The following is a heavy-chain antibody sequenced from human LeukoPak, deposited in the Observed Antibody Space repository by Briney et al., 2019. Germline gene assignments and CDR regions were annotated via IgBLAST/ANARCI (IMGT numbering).Heavy chain of an antibody. CDR1: GFTFSSYA. V-gene: IGHV3-30-3*01. J-gene: IGHJ4*02. Sequence: GGSLRLSCAASGFTFSSYAMHWVRQAPGKGLEWVAVISYDGSNKYYADSVKGRFTISRDNSKNTLYLQMNSLRAEDTAVYYCARAYCSSTSCYPFDYWGQGTLVAVSS. CDR3: ARAYCSSTSCYPFDY. CDR2: ISYDGSNK. D-gene: IGHD2-2*01.